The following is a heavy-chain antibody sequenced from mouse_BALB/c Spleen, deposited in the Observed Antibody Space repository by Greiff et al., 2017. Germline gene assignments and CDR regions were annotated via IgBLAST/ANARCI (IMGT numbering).Heavy chain of an antibody. CDR3: ARRASIKYAMDY. J-gene: IGHJ4*01. D-gene: IGHD6-1*01. CDR2: INPSNGRT. V-gene: IGHV1S81*02. CDR1: GYTFTSYW. Sequence: VQLQQPGAELVKPGASVKLSCKASGYTFTSYWMHWVKQRPGQGLEWIGEINPSNGRTNYNEKFKSKATLTVDKSSSTAYMQLSSLTSEDSAVYYCARRASIKYAMDYWGQGTSVTVSS.